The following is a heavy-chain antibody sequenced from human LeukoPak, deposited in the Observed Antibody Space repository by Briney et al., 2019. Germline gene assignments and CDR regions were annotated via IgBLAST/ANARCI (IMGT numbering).Heavy chain of an antibody. CDR3: ARASGMTGASLDLDH. CDR1: GGSISSGDYY. J-gene: IGHJ4*02. CDR2: IYYSGST. Sequence: TASETLSLTCTVSGGSISSGDYYWSWIRQPPGKGLEWIGYIYYSGSTYYNPSLKSRVTIAVDMSKSQFSLKLNSVTAADTAVYYCARASGMTGASLDLDHWGQGTLVTVSS. V-gene: IGHV4-30-4*01. D-gene: IGHD1-7*01.